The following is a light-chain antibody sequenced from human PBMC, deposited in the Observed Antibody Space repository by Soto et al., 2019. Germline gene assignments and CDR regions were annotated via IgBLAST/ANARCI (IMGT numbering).Light chain of an antibody. CDR1: QSLLHSNGYNY. J-gene: IGKJ1*01. Sequence: DIVVTQSPLSLPVTPGEPASISCRSSQSLLHSNGYNYLDWYLQKPGQSPQLLIYLGSNRASGVPDRFSGSGSGTDFTLKITRVEAEDAGVYYCMQALETWTFGQGTKVDIK. CDR3: MQALETWT. V-gene: IGKV2-28*01. CDR2: LGS.